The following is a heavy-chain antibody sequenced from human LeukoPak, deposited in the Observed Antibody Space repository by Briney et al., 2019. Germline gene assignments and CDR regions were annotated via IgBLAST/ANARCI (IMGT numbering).Heavy chain of an antibody. V-gene: IGHV3-23*01. D-gene: IGHD1-26*01. J-gene: IGHJ4*02. CDR2: ISGSGGST. Sequence: GGSLRLSCAASGFTFSSYAMSWVRQAPGKGLEWVSVISGSGGSTYYADSVKGRFTISRDNSKNTLYLQMNSLRVEDTAVYYCAEDDVTSGSLYYFDYWGQGTLVTVSS. CDR3: AEDDVTSGSLYYFDY. CDR1: GFTFSSYA.